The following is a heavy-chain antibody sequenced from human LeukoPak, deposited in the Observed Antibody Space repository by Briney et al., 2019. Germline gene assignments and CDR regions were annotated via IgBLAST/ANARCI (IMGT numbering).Heavy chain of an antibody. CDR2: IYYSGST. D-gene: IGHD1-14*01. V-gene: IGHV4-59*01. CDR1: GGSISSYY. J-gene: IGHJ2*01. Sequence: PSETLSLTCTVSGGSISSYYWSWIRQPPGKGLEWIGYIYYSGSTNYNPYLKSRVTISVDTSNNQFSLKLSSVTAADTAVYYCARDTGYWYFDLWGRGTLVTVSS. CDR3: ARDTGYWYFDL.